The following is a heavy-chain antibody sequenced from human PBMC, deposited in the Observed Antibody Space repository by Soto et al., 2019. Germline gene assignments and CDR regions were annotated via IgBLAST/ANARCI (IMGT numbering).Heavy chain of an antibody. Sequence: QVQLVQSGAEVKKPGSSVKVSCKASGGTFSSYAISWVRQAPGQGLEWMGGIIPIFGTANYAQKFQGRVTITADESTSTAHMELSSLRSEDTAVYYCASGAITMVRGVPTYGMDVWGQGTTVTVSS. V-gene: IGHV1-69*01. J-gene: IGHJ6*02. CDR1: GGTFSSYA. CDR2: IIPIFGTA. D-gene: IGHD3-10*01. CDR3: ASGAITMVRGVPTYGMDV.